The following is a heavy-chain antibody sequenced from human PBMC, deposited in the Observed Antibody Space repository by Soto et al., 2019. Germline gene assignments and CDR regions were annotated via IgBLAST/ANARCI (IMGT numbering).Heavy chain of an antibody. CDR2: IYYSGST. D-gene: IGHD1-26*01. CDR3: ARDQELELEGNSFDP. Sequence: SETLSLTCTVSGGSISSGGYYWSWIRQHPGKGLEWIGYIYYSGSTYYNPSLKSRVTISVDTSKNQFSLKLSSVTATDTAVYYCARDQELELEGNSFDPWGQGTLVTVSS. CDR1: GGSISSGGYY. J-gene: IGHJ5*02. V-gene: IGHV4-30-4*08.